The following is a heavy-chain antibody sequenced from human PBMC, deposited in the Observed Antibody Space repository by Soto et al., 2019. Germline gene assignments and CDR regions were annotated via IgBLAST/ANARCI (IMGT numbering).Heavy chain of an antibody. CDR1: GDSISDYY. J-gene: IGHJ3*01. CDR3: ARNGPNSAGVNDAFEF. Sequence: QVQLQESGPGLVKPSETLSLICTVSGDSISDYYWSWIRQTPRKGLEWIGYISFSGGTIYNPSLMGRVTISRDTSKNHFSLRLTSVTVADTAVYFCARNGPNSAGVNDAFEFWGRGTMVNVFS. CDR2: ISFSGGT. D-gene: IGHD2-21*01. V-gene: IGHV4-59*01.